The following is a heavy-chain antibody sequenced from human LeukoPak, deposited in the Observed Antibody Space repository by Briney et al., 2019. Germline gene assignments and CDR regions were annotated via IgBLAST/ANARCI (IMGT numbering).Heavy chain of an antibody. CDR3: ARAGIAAAGDAFDI. D-gene: IGHD6-13*01. CDR1: GFTFSSYA. V-gene: IGHV3-30-3*01. J-gene: IGHJ3*02. Sequence: GGSLRVSCAASGFTFSSYAMHWVRQAPGKGLEWVAVITQKRNNKNYADSVKGRFTNSRDNSKNTLNLQINNLRAEDTAVYYCARAGIAAAGDAFDIWGQGTMVTVSS. CDR2: ITQKRNNK.